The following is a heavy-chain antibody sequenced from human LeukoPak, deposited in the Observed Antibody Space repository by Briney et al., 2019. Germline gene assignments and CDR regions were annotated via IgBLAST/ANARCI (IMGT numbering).Heavy chain of an antibody. CDR2: IYLGDSDT. V-gene: IGHV5-51*01. J-gene: IGHJ6*02. Sequence: GESLKISCQGPGYRFTNYLFGRVRQMPGKGLEWMGIIYLGDSDTRYSPSFQGQVTISSDKSISTAYLQCNSLQASATAMYYCAKSRGYCAYDMDVWGQGTTVTVSS. D-gene: IGHD2-21*02. CDR1: GYRFTNYL. CDR3: AKSRGYCAYDMDV.